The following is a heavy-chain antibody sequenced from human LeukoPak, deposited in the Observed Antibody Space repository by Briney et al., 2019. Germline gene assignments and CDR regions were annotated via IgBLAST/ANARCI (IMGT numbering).Heavy chain of an antibody. V-gene: IGHV3-30*02. CDR1: GFTFSSSD. CDR3: AKVYSAGWYPGYFDY. J-gene: IGHJ4*02. D-gene: IGHD6-19*01. Sequence: GGSLRLSCAASGFTFSSSDMHWVRQAPGKGLEWVAFIRYDGNNKYYADSVKGRLTITRDNSKNTLYLQMNSLRAEDTAVYYCAKVYSAGWYPGYFDYWGQGTLVTVSS. CDR2: IRYDGNNK.